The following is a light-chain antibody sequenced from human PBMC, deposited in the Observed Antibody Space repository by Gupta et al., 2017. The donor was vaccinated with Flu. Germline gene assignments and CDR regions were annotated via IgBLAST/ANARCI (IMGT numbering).Light chain of an antibody. Sequence: SALTQPASVSGSPGQSITISCTGTNSDVGTYNLVSWYQQNPGEAPKLLIYEDTKRPSGISDRFSGSKSGNTASLTISGLRAEDEAAYHCCSYAGSSTLIFGGGTKLTVL. CDR2: EDT. V-gene: IGLV2-23*01. CDR3: CSYAGSSTLI. J-gene: IGLJ2*01. CDR1: NSDVGTYNL.